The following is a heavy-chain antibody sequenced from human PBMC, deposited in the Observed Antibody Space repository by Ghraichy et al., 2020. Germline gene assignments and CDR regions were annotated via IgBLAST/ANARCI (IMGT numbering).Heavy chain of an antibody. J-gene: IGHJ4*02. Sequence: SETLSLTCGFYGGSLSGYYWMWIRQLSGMGLEWIGQISHSGSTYYSPSLKSRVTMSADTSKSQFSLKLSSVTAADTAMYFCARGYYGSGNYYSGIDYWGQGTLVTVSS. CDR1: GGSLSGYY. V-gene: IGHV4-34*01. CDR3: ARGYYGSGNYYSGIDY. D-gene: IGHD3-10*01. CDR2: ISHSGST.